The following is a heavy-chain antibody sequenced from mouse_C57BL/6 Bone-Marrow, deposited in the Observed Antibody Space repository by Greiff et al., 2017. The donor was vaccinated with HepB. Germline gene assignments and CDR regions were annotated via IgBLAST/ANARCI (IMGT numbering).Heavy chain of an antibody. D-gene: IGHD1-1*01. V-gene: IGHV5-6*02. J-gene: IGHJ4*01. CDR2: ISSGGSYT. CDR1: GFTFSSYG. CDR3: ARRGYYGMDAMDY. Sequence: DVKLQESGGDLVKPGGSLKLSCAASGFTFSSYGMSWVRQTPDKRLEWVATISSGGSYTYYPDSVKGRFTISRDNAKNTLYLQMSSLKSEDTAMYYCARRGYYGMDAMDYWGQGTSVTVSS.